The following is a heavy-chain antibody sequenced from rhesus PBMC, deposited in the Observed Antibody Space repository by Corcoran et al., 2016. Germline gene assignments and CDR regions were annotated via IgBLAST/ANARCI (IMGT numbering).Heavy chain of an antibody. V-gene: IGHV1S2*01. D-gene: IGHD6-31*01. CDR2: SNPYNDNK. J-gene: IGHJ4*01. Sequence: QVQLVQSGAEVKKPGSSVKVSCKASGYTFTDYYMHWVRQAPRQGLEWMGWSNPYNDNKKYAQKCKGRVTMTRDTSTSTAYMELSSLRSEDTAVYYCAREGEQRLVGYWGQGVLVTVSS. CDR1: GYTFTDYY. CDR3: AREGEQRLVGY.